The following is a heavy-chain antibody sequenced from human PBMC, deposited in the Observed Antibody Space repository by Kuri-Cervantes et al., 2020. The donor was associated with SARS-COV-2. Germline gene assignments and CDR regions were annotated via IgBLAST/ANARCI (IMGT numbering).Heavy chain of an antibody. CDR3: AKGIAAAGVGAFDI. V-gene: IGHV3-9*03. CDR1: GFTFDGYA. CDR2: ISWNSGSI. J-gene: IGHJ3*02. Sequence: SLKISCAASGFTFDGYAMHWVRQAPGKGLEWVSGISWNSGSIGYADSVKGRFTISRDNAKNSLYLQMNSLRAEDMALYYYAKGIAAAGVGAFDIWGQGTMVTVSS. D-gene: IGHD6-13*01.